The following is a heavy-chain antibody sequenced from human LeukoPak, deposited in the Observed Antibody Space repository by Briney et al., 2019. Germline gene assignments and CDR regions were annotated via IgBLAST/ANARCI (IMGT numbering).Heavy chain of an antibody. CDR1: GFTFSSYG. D-gene: IGHD6-19*01. V-gene: IGHV3-30*03. Sequence: PGGSLRLSCAASGFTFSSYGMHWVRQAPGKGLEWVAVISYDGSNKYYADSVKGRFTISRDNAKNSLYLQIDSLRAEDTAVYYCVRVGSAWSSEYWGQGTLVTVSS. CDR2: ISYDGSNK. CDR3: VRVGSAWSSEY. J-gene: IGHJ4*02.